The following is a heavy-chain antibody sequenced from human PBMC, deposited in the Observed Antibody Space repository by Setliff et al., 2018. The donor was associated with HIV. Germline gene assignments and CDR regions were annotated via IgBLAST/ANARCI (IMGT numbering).Heavy chain of an antibody. CDR3: ARASAERSSVRGLGIAFEI. V-gene: IGHV4-31*01. D-gene: IGHD3-10*01. Sequence: SETLSLTCNVSGGSISSGVFYWNWVRQHPGKGLEWIGYIHYSGSTYYNPSLKSPVSMSVDTSKYQFSLNVSSVTAADTAVYYCARASAERSSVRGLGIAFEIWGHGTMVTVSS. CDR1: GGSISSGVFY. J-gene: IGHJ3*02. CDR2: IHYSGST.